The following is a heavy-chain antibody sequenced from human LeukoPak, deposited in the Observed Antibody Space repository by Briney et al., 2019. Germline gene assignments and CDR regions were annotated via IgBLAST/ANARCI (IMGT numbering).Heavy chain of an antibody. D-gene: IGHD3-22*01. CDR3: ARDGPPYYYDSSGYYWDFDY. CDR2: INSDGSST. V-gene: IGHV3-74*01. J-gene: IGHJ4*02. CDR1: GFTFSSYW. Sequence: GSLRLSCAASGFTFSSYWMHWVRQAPGKGLVWVSRINSDGSSTSYADSVKGRFTISRDNAKNTLYLQMNSLRAEDTAVYYCARDGPPYYYDSSGYYWDFDYWGQGTLVTVSS.